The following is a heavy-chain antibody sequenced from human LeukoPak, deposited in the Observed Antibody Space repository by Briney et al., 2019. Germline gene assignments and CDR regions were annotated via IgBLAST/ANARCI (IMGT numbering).Heavy chain of an antibody. CDR2: IYHSGST. V-gene: IGHV4-38-2*01. CDR1: GYSISSGYY. CDR3: ARGVVGVVAAIRGAFDI. Sequence: SETLSLTCAVSGYSISSGYYLGWIRQPPGKGLEWIGSIYHSGSTYYNPSLKSRVTISVDTSKNQFSLKLSSVTAADTAVYYCARGVVGVVAAIRGAFDIWGQGTMVTVSS. D-gene: IGHD2-15*01. J-gene: IGHJ3*02.